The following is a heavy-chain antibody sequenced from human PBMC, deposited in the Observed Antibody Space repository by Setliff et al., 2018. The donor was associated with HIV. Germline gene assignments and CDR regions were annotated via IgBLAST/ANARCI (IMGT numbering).Heavy chain of an antibody. CDR3: ARTYKNDSSDYRFDF. Sequence: GSGPTLVNPTQTLTLTCTFSGFSLTTSGMCISWVRQSPGKAPEWLGRIDWDDDKFYSTSLKTSLTISKETSKNQVGLTMTNMDPVDTATYYCARTYKNDSSDYRFDFWGPGTLVTVSS. V-gene: IGHV2-70*17. J-gene: IGHJ4*02. CDR1: GFSLTTSGMC. CDR2: IDWDDDK. D-gene: IGHD3-22*01.